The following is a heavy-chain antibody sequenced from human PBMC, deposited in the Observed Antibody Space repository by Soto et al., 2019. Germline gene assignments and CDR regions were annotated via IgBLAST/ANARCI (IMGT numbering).Heavy chain of an antibody. CDR2: MFYSGIT. D-gene: IGHD2-15*01. CDR3: APLTVSLSGPYGIHV. J-gene: IGHJ6*02. V-gene: IGHV4-59*05. Sequence: AETLSLTCTVSGGSISYFYWSWIRQPPGRGLEWIGSMFYSGITYYNPSLKSRVTLSVDTSKNHFSVRLNSVTAADTAVYYCAPLTVSLSGPYGIHVWGQGTTVTVSS. CDR1: GGSISYFY.